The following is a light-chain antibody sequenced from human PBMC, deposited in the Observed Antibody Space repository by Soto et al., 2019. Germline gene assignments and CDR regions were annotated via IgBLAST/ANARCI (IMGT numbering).Light chain of an antibody. V-gene: IGKV3-11*01. CDR2: DTS. CDR3: HQRSNWWT. CDR1: RSISSS. Sequence: EIVMTQSPATLSVYPGERATLSCRASRSISSSLAWYQQKPGQAPRVLIYDTSSRATGIPARFSGSGSGTDFTLTISSLEPEDSAVYYCHQRSNWWTFGQGTKVDIK. J-gene: IGKJ1*01.